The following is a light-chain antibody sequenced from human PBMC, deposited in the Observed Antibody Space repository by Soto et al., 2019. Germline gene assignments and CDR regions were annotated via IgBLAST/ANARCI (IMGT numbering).Light chain of an antibody. J-gene: IGLJ3*02. CDR3: QVWDSSSDHWV. CDR2: DDT. Sequence: SYVLTQPPSVSVAPGQTARISCGGSDIGDKSVHWYRQRPGQAPVLLVYDDTDRPSGIPERFSGSNSGNTATLTISRVEAGDEADYYCQVWDSSSDHWVFGGGTKLTVL. V-gene: IGLV3-21*02. CDR1: DIGDKS.